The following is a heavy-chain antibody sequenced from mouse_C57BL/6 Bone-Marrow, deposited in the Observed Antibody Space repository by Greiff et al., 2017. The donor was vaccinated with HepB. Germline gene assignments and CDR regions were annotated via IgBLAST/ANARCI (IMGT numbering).Heavy chain of an antibody. CDR3: ARDTTVPWYFDV. CDR2: IRSGSSTI. Sequence: GFTFSDYGMHWVRQAPEKGLEWVAYIRSGSSTIYYAGTVKGRFTISRDNAKNTLFLQMTSLRSEDTAMYYCARDTTVPWYFDVWGTGTTVTVSS. CDR1: GFTFSDYG. J-gene: IGHJ1*03. D-gene: IGHD1-1*01. V-gene: IGHV5-17*01.